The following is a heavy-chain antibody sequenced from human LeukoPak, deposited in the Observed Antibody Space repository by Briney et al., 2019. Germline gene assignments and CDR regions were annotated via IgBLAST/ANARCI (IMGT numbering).Heavy chain of an antibody. J-gene: IGHJ4*02. CDR2: ISGSGGST. CDR3: AKGESYSSSWYVY. D-gene: IGHD6-13*01. V-gene: IGHV3-23*01. Sequence: GGSLRLSCAASGFTFSSYAMNWVRQAPGKGLDWVSTISGSGGSTYYADSVKGRFTISRDNSKNTLYLQMNSLRAEDTAVYYCAKGESYSSSWYVYWGQGTLVTVSS. CDR1: GFTFSSYA.